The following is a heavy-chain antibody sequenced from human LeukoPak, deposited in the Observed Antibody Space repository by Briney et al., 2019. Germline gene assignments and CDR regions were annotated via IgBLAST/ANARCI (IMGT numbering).Heavy chain of an antibody. CDR3: AQDRAIAGS. CDR1: AFTFTTYH. J-gene: IGHJ5*02. Sequence: GESLRLSCVASAFTFTTYHMSWVRQAPGKGLAWVSTTSPRGDFTYYADSVRGRFTISRDNSKNTLFLQMDSLRADDTAVYFCAQDRAIAGSWGQGVLVTVSS. V-gene: IGHV3-23*01. CDR2: TSPRGDFT. D-gene: IGHD3-16*02.